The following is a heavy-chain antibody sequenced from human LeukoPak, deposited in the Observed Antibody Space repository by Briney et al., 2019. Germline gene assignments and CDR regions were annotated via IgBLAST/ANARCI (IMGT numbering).Heavy chain of an antibody. CDR3: ARTYKNYYYYMDV. D-gene: IGHD1-1*01. V-gene: IGHV3-11*04. Sequence: GGSLRLSCAASGFTFSDYYMSWIRQAPGKGVEWVSYISSSGSTIYYSDSVKGRFTISRDNAKNSLYLQMNSLRAEDTAVYYCARTYKNYYYYMDVWGKGTTVTVSS. CDR2: ISSSGSTI. J-gene: IGHJ6*03. CDR1: GFTFSDYY.